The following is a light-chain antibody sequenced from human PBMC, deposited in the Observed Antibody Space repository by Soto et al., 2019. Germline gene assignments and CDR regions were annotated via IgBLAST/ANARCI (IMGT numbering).Light chain of an antibody. CDR3: QQYYSYWT. CDR2: KAS. CDR1: QSICSW. V-gene: IGKV1-5*03. Sequence: DIPMTQYPSTLSASVGDRVIITCRTSQSICSWLAWYQQKPGKAPKLLISKASNLESGVPSRFSGSGSGTEFTLTVSSLQPDDFATYYCQQYYSYWTFGKGTKVEIK. J-gene: IGKJ1*01.